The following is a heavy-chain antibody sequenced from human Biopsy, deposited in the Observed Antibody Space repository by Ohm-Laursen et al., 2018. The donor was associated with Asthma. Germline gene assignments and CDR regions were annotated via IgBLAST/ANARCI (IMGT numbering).Heavy chain of an antibody. CDR1: GDSFSNYA. V-gene: IGHV1-46*01. D-gene: IGHD2-8*01. J-gene: IGHJ4*02. Sequence: GASVKVSCKASGDSFSNYAISWVRRAPGQGLEWMGIINPSGAGTRYAEKFRGRLIVTRDASTRTAFMDLRSLRSDDTAIYFCARARETTNYGDSDFDIWGQGTLITVSS. CDR2: INPSGAGT. CDR3: ARARETTNYGDSDFDI.